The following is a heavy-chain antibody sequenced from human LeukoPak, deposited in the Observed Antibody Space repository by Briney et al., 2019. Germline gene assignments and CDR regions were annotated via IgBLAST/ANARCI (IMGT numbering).Heavy chain of an antibody. Sequence: ASVKVSCKASGYTFTSYDINWVRRATGQGLEWMGWMNPNSANTGYAQKFQGRVTMTRNTSISTAYLELNSLTSEDTAVYYCARGPLGYSNTWFAYWGQGTLVTVSS. CDR2: MNPNSANT. D-gene: IGHD6-13*01. J-gene: IGHJ5*01. CDR1: GYTFTSYD. CDR3: ARGPLGYSNTWFAY. V-gene: IGHV1-8*01.